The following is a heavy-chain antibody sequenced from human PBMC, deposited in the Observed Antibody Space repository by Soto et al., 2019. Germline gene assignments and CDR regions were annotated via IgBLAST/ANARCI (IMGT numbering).Heavy chain of an antibody. V-gene: IGHV4-59*01. CDR2: IYYSGST. D-gene: IGHD4-17*01. CDR3: ARSLADGGFAFDY. CDR1: GGSISSYY. J-gene: IGHJ4*02. Sequence: QVQLQESGPGLVKPSETLSLTCTVSGGSISSYYWSWIRQPPGKGLEWIGYIYYSGSTHYNPSLKSRGTISVDTSKNQLSLKLSSVTAADTAVYYCARSLADGGFAFDYWGQGTLVTVSS.